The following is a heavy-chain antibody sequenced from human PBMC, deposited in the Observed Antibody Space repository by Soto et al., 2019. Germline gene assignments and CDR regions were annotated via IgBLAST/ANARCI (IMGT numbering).Heavy chain of an antibody. D-gene: IGHD2-15*01. CDR2: ISGSGGST. V-gene: IGHV3-23*01. J-gene: IGHJ5*02. CDR1: GFTFSSYA. Sequence: PGGSLRLSCAASGFTFSSYAMSWVRQAPGEGLEWVSAISGSGGSTYYADSVKGRFTISRDNSKNTLYLQMNSLRAEDTAVYYCAKGKILGYCSGGSCPVWFDPWGQGTLVTVSS. CDR3: AKGKILGYCSGGSCPVWFDP.